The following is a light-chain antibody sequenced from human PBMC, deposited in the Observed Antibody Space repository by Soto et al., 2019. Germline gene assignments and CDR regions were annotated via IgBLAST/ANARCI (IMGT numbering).Light chain of an antibody. CDR2: AAS. CDR1: QSISSY. CDR3: HKRYRTPFT. Sequence: DIQMTQSPSSLSASVVDRVTITCRASQSISSYLNWYQQKPGKAPKLLIYAASSLQSGVPSRFSGSGSGTDFTLTISSLQPEDFVTYYCHKRYRTPFTFGPGTKVDIK. V-gene: IGKV1-39*01. J-gene: IGKJ3*01.